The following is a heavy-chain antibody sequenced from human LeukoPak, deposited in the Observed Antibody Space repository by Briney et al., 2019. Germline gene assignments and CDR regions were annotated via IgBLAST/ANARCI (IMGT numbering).Heavy chain of an antibody. CDR2: ISYDGSNK. Sequence: GRSLRPSCAASGFTFSSYAMHWVRQAPGKGLEWVAVISYDGSNKYYADSVKGRFTISRDNSKNTLYLQMNSLRAEDTAVYYCAGSTDDAEYFQHWGQGTLVTVSS. CDR1: GFTFSSYA. CDR3: AGSTDDAEYFQH. D-gene: IGHD4-17*01. J-gene: IGHJ1*01. V-gene: IGHV3-30-3*01.